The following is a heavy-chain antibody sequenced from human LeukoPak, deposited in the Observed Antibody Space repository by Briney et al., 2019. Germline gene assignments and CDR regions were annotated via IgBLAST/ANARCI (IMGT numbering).Heavy chain of an antibody. CDR1: GFTVSSNY. V-gene: IGHV3-66*01. D-gene: IGHD1-14*01. CDR3: ARDLGIPFFDY. J-gene: IGHJ4*02. CDR2: IYSGGST. Sequence: GGSLRLSCAASGFTVSSNYMSWVRQAPGKGLEWVSVIYSGGSTYYADSVKGRFTISRDNSKNTLYLQMNSLRAEDTAVYYCARDLGIPFFDYWGQGTLVTVSS.